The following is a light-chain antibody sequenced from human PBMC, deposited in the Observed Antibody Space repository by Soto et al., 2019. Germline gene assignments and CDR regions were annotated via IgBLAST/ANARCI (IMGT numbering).Light chain of an antibody. J-gene: IGKJ1*01. CDR3: QQYADWPRT. Sequence: ELVLTQSPGTLSLSPGERATLSCRASQSVTKSLAWYQQKPCQAPRLLIYGASTRATGIPARFSGSGSGTEFTLTISSLQSGDFAVYYCQQYADWPRTFGQGTKVDIK. V-gene: IGKV3-15*01. CDR2: GAS. CDR1: QSVTKS.